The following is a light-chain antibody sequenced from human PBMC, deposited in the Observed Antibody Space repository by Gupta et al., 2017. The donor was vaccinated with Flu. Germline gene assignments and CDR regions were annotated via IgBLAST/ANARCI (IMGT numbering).Light chain of an antibody. CDR2: EDN. Sequence: KTVTSTGGGNNIGSNYVYWYQQQPGTAPKLLVYEDNTRPSGIPDRFSGSKSGTSATLNITRLEAGDEADYYWQAWDYTTGHVVFGGGTKLTVL. CDR3: QAWDYTTGHVV. J-gene: IGLJ2*01. V-gene: IGLV3-21*03. CDR1: NIGSNY.